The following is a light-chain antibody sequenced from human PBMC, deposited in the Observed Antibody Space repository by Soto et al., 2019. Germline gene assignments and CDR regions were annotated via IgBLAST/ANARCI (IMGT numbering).Light chain of an antibody. V-gene: IGKV1-8*01. J-gene: IGKJ1*01. CDR2: AAS. Sequence: AIRMTQSPSSFSASTGDGVTITCRASQGISSYLAWYQQKPGKAPKLLIYAASTLQSGVPSRFSGSGSGTDFTLTISCLQSEDFATYYCQQYYSYPRWTFGQGTKVEIK. CDR3: QQYYSYPRWT. CDR1: QGISSY.